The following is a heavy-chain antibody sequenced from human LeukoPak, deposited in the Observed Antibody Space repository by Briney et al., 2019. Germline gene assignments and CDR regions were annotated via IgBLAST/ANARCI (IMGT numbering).Heavy chain of an antibody. D-gene: IGHD2-15*01. V-gene: IGHV3-30*04. CDR2: ISYDGSIK. Sequence: PGRSLRLSCAASGFTFSNFAMHWVRQAPGKGLEWVAVISYDGSIKYYAGSVKGRFTISRDNSKNTLYLQMNSLRAEDTAVYYCAKDRLGGYCSGGSCYYPTGDFDYWGQGTLVTVSS. CDR3: AKDRLGGYCSGGSCYYPTGDFDY. CDR1: GFTFSNFA. J-gene: IGHJ4*02.